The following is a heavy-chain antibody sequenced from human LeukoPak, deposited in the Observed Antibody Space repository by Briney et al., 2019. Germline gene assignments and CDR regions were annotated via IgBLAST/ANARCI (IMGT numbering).Heavy chain of an antibody. D-gene: IGHD6-13*01. CDR2: INHSGST. J-gene: IGHJ4*02. V-gene: IGHV4-34*01. Sequence: SETLSLTCAVYGGSFSGYYWSWIRQPPGKGLEWIGEINHSGSTNYNPSLKRRVTISVDTSKNQFYLKLSSVTAADTAVYYCASFLYSSSTTSYFDYWGQGTLVTVSA. CDR3: ASFLYSSSTTSYFDY. CDR1: GGSFSGYY.